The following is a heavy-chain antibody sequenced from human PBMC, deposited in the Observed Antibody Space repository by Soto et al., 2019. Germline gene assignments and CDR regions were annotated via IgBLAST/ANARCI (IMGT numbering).Heavy chain of an antibody. J-gene: IGHJ4*02. V-gene: IGHV1-3*05. CDR1: GYTFTSYA. Sequence: QVQLVQSGAEEKKPGASVKVSCKASGYTFTSYAMHWVRQAPGQRLEWMGWINAGSGNSKYSQKFQGSVTITRDTSASTAYMELSRLRSEDTAVYSCARDVAAADYWGQGTLVTVSS. D-gene: IGHD6-13*01. CDR3: ARDVAAADY. CDR2: INAGSGNS.